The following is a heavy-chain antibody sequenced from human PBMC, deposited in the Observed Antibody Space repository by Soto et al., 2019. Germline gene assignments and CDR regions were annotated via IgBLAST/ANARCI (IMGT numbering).Heavy chain of an antibody. D-gene: IGHD2-2*01. J-gene: IGHJ5*02. V-gene: IGHV4-59*01. CDR3: ARTPRYCSSTSCYVENWFDP. Sequence: PSETLSLTCTVSGGSISSYYWSWIRQPPGKGLEWIGYIYYSGSTNYNPSLKSRVTISVDTSKNQFSLKLSSETAADTAVYYCARTPRYCSSTSCYVENWFDPWCQGTLVTVSS. CDR2: IYYSGST. CDR1: GGSISSYY.